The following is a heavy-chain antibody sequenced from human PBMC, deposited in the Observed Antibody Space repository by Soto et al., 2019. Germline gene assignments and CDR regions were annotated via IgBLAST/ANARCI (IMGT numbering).Heavy chain of an antibody. Sequence: PGGSLSLSCAASGFTFSSYSMNWVRQAPGKGLEWVSSISSSSSYIYYAASVKGRFTISRDNAKNSLYLQMNSLRAEDTAVYYCALWFQVKAIAVLDALDLWGQRTMGNGSS. CDR3: ALWFQVKAIAVLDALDL. J-gene: IGHJ6*01. D-gene: IGHD3-10*01. CDR1: GFTFSSYS. CDR2: ISSSSSYI. V-gene: IGHV3-21*01.